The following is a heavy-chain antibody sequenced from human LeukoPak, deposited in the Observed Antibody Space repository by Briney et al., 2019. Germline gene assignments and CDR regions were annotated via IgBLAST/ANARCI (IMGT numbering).Heavy chain of an antibody. Sequence: GGSQRLSCAASGFTFSSYAMSWVRQAPGKGLEWVSAISGSGGSTYYADSVKGRFTISRDNSKNTLYLQMNSLRAEDTAVYYCAKNSAYSYGYYFDYWGQGTLVTVSS. CDR3: AKNSAYSYGYYFDY. CDR1: GFTFSSYA. V-gene: IGHV3-23*01. D-gene: IGHD5-18*01. J-gene: IGHJ4*02. CDR2: ISGSGGST.